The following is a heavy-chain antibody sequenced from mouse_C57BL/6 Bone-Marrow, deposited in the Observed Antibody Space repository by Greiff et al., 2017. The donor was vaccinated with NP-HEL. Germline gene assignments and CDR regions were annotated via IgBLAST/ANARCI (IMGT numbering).Heavy chain of an antibody. V-gene: IGHV1-78*01. CDR1: GYTFTDHT. J-gene: IGHJ4*01. CDR2: IYPRDGST. CDR3: ERHSYGIEYAMDY. Sequence: QVQLQQSDAELVKPGASVKISCKVSGYTFTDHTIHWMKQRPEQGLEWIGYIYPRDGSTKYNEKLKGKATLTADQSSSTAYMQLNSLTSEDSAVYFCERHSYGIEYAMDYWGQGTSVTVSS. D-gene: IGHD2-1*01.